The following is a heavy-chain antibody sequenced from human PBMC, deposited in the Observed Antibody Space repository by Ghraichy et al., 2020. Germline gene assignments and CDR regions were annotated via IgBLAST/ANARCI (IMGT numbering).Heavy chain of an antibody. CDR2: IYYSGST. CDR1: GGSISSSSYY. CDR3: ARQSDYANENWFDP. V-gene: IGHV4-39*01. Sequence: SETLSLTCTVSGGSISSSSYYWGWIRQPPGKGLEWIGSIYYSGSTYYNPSLKSRVTISVDTSKNQFSLKLSSVTAADTAVYYCARQSDYANENWFDPWGQGTLVTVSS. J-gene: IGHJ5*02. D-gene: IGHD4-17*01.